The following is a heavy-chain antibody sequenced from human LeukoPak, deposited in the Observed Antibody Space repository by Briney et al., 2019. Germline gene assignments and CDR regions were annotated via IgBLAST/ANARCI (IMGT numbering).Heavy chain of an antibody. V-gene: IGHV3-30*04. CDR1: GFTFSNYA. CDR3: VRSRATSGGYYFAY. CDR2: ISFDGSKK. Sequence: GRALRLSCAAPGFTFSNYAMHWVRQAPGKGLEWVAVISFDGSKKYYADSVKGQFTISRDNSKSTLYLQMNSLRAEDTALYYCVRSRATSGGYYFAYWGQGALVTVSS. J-gene: IGHJ4*02. D-gene: IGHD3-16*01.